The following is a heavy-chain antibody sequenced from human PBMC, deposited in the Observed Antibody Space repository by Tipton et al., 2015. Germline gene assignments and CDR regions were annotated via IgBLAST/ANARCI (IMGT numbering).Heavy chain of an antibody. V-gene: IGHV4-59*01. CDR3: ARDGGRITMVRGAARRFDS. Sequence: TLSLTCTVSGGSFSTYYWSWIRQPPGKGLEWIGYMSYSGSTNYNPSLKSRVNISIDRSKNQFALNLSSVTAADTAIYYCARDGGRITMVRGAARRFDSWGQGILVTVSS. J-gene: IGHJ5*01. CDR2: MSYSGST. CDR1: GGSFSTYY. D-gene: IGHD3-10*01.